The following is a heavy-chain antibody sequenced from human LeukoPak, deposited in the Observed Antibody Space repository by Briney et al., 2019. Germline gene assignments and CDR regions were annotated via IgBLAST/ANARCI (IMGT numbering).Heavy chain of an antibody. J-gene: IGHJ5*02. CDR1: GFTFSSYA. V-gene: IGHV3-23*01. CDR2: ISGSGGST. Sequence: PGGSLRLSCAASGFTFSSYAMSWVRQAPGKGLEWVSAISGSGGSTYYADSVKGRFTISRDNSKNTLYLQMNSLRAENTAVYYCAKIATIFGVVNWFDPWGQGTLVTVSS. CDR3: AKIATIFGVVNWFDP. D-gene: IGHD3-3*01.